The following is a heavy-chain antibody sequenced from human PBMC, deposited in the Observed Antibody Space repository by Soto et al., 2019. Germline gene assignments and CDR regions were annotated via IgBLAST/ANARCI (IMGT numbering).Heavy chain of an antibody. CDR2: IRSKMYGGTI. CDR3: AKRDSSTWSYFDY. J-gene: IGHJ4*02. Sequence: GGSLRLSCTASGFSFGDYAMSWFRRAPGKGLEWVGFIRSKMYGGTIEYAASVRGGFTISRDDSKSIAYLQMNSLKTEDTAVYYCAKRDSSTWSYFDYWGQGTLVTVSS. CDR1: GFSFGDYA. D-gene: IGHD6-13*01. V-gene: IGHV3-49*03.